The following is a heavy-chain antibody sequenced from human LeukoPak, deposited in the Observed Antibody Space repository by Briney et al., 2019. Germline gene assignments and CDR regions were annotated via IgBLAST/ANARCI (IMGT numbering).Heavy chain of an antibody. Sequence: SETLSLTCTVSGGSISSYYWSWIRHPPGKGLEWIGYIYYSGSTNYNPSLKSRVTISVDTSKNQFSLKLSSVTAADTAVYYCARSGVFGPHVDYWGQGTLVTVSS. D-gene: IGHD6-13*01. J-gene: IGHJ4*02. V-gene: IGHV4-59*01. CDR1: GGSISSYY. CDR3: ARSGVFGPHVDY. CDR2: IYYSGST.